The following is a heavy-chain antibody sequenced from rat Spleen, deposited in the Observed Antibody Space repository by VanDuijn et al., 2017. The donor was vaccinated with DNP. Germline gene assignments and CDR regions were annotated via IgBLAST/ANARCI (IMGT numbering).Heavy chain of an antibody. D-gene: IGHD4-3*01. Sequence: EVQLVESGGGLVQSGRSLKLSCVASGFTFSDYYMAWVRQAPTRGLEWVAYIGSDGYAPYYGVSVKGRFTISRDNAKSTLYLQMNSLRSEDMATYYCVRWNSGHFDYWGQGVMVTVSS. CDR2: IGSDGYAP. CDR1: GFTFSDYY. CDR3: VRWNSGHFDY. V-gene: IGHV5-22*01. J-gene: IGHJ2*01.